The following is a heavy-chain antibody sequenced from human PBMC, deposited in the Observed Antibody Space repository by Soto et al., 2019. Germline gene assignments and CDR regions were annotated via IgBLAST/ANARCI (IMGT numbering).Heavy chain of an antibody. V-gene: IGHV1-8*01. D-gene: IGHD3-9*01. CDR2: MNPNSGNT. J-gene: IGHJ4*02. CDR3: ARAPRYFDILTGSYYFDY. CDR1: GYTFTSYD. Sequence: ASVKVSCKASGYTFTSYDINWVRQATGQGFEWMGWMNPNSGNTGYAQKFQGRVTMTRNTSISTAYMELSSLRSEDTAVYYCARAPRYFDILTGSYYFDYWGQGTLVTVSS.